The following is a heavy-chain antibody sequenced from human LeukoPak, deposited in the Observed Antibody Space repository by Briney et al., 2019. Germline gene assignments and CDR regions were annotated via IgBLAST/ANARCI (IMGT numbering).Heavy chain of an antibody. CDR2: IYHSGST. J-gene: IGHJ4*02. CDR1: GNSISSTYY. Sequence: ETLSLTCAVSGNSISSTYYWGWIRQPPGKGLEWVGNIYHSGSTYYNPSLKSRVTISIDTSKNQFTLKLNSVTAADTAVYYCARSVAGNFDYWGQGTLVTVSS. CDR3: ARSVAGNFDY. V-gene: IGHV4-38-2*01. D-gene: IGHD6-19*01.